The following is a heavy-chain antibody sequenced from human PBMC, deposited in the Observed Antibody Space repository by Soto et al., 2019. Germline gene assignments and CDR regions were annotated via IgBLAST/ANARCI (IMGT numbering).Heavy chain of an antibody. Sequence: SETLSLTCSVAGGSISTHYWSWFRQSAGKALEWIGHISTTGGTNYNPSLKSRVTMSVDTAGKAFSLQLASVTAADTAVYYCARVWYSKTGGLDPWGQGVLVTVSS. CDR3: ARVWYSKTGGLDP. D-gene: IGHD1-26*01. CDR2: ISTTGGT. V-gene: IGHV4-4*07. CDR1: GGSISTHY. J-gene: IGHJ5*02.